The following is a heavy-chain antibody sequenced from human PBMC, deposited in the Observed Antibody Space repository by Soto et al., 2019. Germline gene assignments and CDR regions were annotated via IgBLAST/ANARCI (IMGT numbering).Heavy chain of an antibody. D-gene: IGHD3-3*01. CDR2: IDPSDSYT. CDR1: GYSFTSYW. CDR3: ARQYDFWSGFSQPTYYYGMDV. J-gene: IGHJ6*02. V-gene: IGHV5-10-1*01. Sequence: GESLKISCNGSGYSFTSYWISWVRQMPGKGLEWMGRIDPSDSYTNYSPSFQGHVTISADKSISTAYLQWSSLKASDTAMYYCARQYDFWSGFSQPTYYYGMDVWGQGTTVTVSS.